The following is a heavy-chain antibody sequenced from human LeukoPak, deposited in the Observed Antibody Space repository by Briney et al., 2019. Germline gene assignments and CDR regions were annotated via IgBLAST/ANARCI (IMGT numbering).Heavy chain of an antibody. V-gene: IGHV3-11*04. Sequence: PGGALRLSCAASGFTFSDYYMSWVRQAPGKGLEWVSYISSSGNTTYHADWVRGRFTISRDNAKNSLYLQMSSLRAEDTAVYYCARDGGSSWYFDYWGQGTLVTVSS. CDR2: ISSSGNTT. J-gene: IGHJ4*02. CDR3: ARDGGSSWYFDY. D-gene: IGHD6-13*01. CDR1: GFTFSDYY.